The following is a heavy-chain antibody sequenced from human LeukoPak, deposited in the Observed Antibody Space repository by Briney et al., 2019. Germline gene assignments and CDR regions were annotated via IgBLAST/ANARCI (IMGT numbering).Heavy chain of an antibody. CDR2: IGGSGVLT. CDR1: GFAFNNYA. D-gene: IGHD3-10*01. CDR3: VRRGGESNGWGSHDY. J-gene: IGHJ4*02. V-gene: IGHV3-23*01. Sequence: PGGSLRLSCVASGFAFNNYAMSWVRQTPGKGLQWVSSIGGSGVLTFYADSVKGRFTISRDNSENTVSVQMNNLRVEDAAIYYCVRRGGESNGWGSHDYWGPGTLVTVSS.